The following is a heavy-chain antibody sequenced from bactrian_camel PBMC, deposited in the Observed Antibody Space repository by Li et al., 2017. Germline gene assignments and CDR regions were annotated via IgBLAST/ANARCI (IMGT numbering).Heavy chain of an antibody. J-gene: IGHJ4*01. Sequence: VQLVESGGGSVQAGGPLRLSCVASGFSQRRRYCMAWFRQAPGREREGVAAIYFGAGTTYYADSVKGRFTISQDNAKKTVHLQMNSLKPEDTAMYYCAASSSERRMLFRLLGPIPESYWGQGTQ. CDR2: IYFGAGTT. V-gene: IGHV3S40*01. D-gene: IGHD3*01. CDR3: AASSSERRMLFRLLGPIPESY. CDR1: GFSQRRRYC.